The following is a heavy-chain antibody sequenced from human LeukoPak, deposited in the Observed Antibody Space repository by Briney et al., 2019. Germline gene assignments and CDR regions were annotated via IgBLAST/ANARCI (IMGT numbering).Heavy chain of an antibody. CDR2: ISGSGGST. CDR1: GFIVNTYY. Sequence: PGGSLRLSCAASGFIVNTYYMSWVRQAPGKGLEWVSAISGSGGSTYYADSVKGRFTISRDNSKNTLYLQMNSLRAEDTAVYYCAKVGIVGADPFDYWGQGTLVTVSS. V-gene: IGHV3-23*01. J-gene: IGHJ4*02. CDR3: AKVGIVGADPFDY. D-gene: IGHD1-26*01.